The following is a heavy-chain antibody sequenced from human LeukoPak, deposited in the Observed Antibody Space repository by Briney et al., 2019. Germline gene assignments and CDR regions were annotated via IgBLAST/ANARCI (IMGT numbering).Heavy chain of an antibody. Sequence: SETLSLTCTVSGGSIRGSYRSWIRQPPGKGLEWIAYMYNSGSTNYNPSLKSRVTISIDTSKNQFSLKLSSLTAADTAIYYCARGIESYGDYGYWGQGILVTVSS. CDR1: GGSIRGSY. CDR2: MYNSGST. D-gene: IGHD4-17*01. J-gene: IGHJ4*02. CDR3: ARGIESYGDYGY. V-gene: IGHV4-59*01.